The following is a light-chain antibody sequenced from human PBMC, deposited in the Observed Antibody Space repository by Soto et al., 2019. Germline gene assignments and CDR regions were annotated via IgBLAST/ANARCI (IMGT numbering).Light chain of an antibody. CDR3: HHYSSPPAT. Sequence: EIVLTQSPGTLSLSPGERATLSCRASQSVRNYLVWYRQKSGQAPRLLIYGASTRAAGIPDRFGGSGSGTDFTLTISGLEPEDFAMYYCHHYSSPPATFGGGTRVESK. V-gene: IGKV3-20*01. CDR2: GAS. J-gene: IGKJ4*01. CDR1: QSVRNY.